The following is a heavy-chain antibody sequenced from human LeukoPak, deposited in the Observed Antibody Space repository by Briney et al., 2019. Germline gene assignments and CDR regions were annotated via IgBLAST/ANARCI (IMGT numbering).Heavy chain of an antibody. J-gene: IGHJ6*03. CDR2: INHSGST. CDR1: GGSFSGYY. CDR3: ARLRPSMVRGVMNYYYYYYMDV. Sequence: SETLSLTCAVYGGSFSGYYWSWIRQPPGKGLEWIGEINHSGSTNYNPSLKSRVTISVDPSKNQFSLKLSSVTAADTAVYYCARLRPSMVRGVMNYYYYYYMDVWGKGTTVTISS. D-gene: IGHD3-10*01. V-gene: IGHV4-34*01.